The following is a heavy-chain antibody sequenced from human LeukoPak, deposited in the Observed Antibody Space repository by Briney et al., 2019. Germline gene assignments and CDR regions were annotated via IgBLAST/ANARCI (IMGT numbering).Heavy chain of an antibody. D-gene: IGHD6-6*01. J-gene: IGHJ1*01. Sequence: GGSLRLSCAASGFTFSSYGMHWVRQAPGKGLEWVAFIRYDGSNKYYADSVKGRFTISRDNSKNTLYLQMNSLRAEDTAVYYCAKDSIAARRGFQHWGQGTLVAVSS. CDR1: GFTFSSYG. CDR3: AKDSIAARRGFQH. CDR2: IRYDGSNK. V-gene: IGHV3-30*02.